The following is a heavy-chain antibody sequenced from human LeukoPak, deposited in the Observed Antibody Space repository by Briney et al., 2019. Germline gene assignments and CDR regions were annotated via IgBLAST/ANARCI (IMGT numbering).Heavy chain of an antibody. J-gene: IGHJ4*02. CDR2: IIPIFGTA. Sequence: SVKVSCKASGGTFSSYAISWVRQAPGQGLEWMGGIIPIFGTANYAQKFQGRVTITADKSTSTAYMELSSLRSDDTAVYYCATTSGLPPFDYWGQGTLVTVSS. CDR1: GGTFSSYA. D-gene: IGHD3-10*01. CDR3: ATTSGLPPFDY. V-gene: IGHV1-69*06.